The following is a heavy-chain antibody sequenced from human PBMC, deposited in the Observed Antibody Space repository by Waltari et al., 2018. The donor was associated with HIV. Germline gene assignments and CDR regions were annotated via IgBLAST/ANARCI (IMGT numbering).Heavy chain of an antibody. CDR2: IKQDGSEK. CDR1: GFTFSSYW. CDR3: ARDAGSGWFGDFDAFDI. Sequence: GLVQPGGSLRLSCAASGFTFSSYWMSWVRQAPGKGLEWVANIKQDGSEKYYVDSVKGRFTISRDNAKNSLYLQMNSLRAEDTAVYYCARDAGSGWFGDFDAFDIWGQGTMVTVSS. D-gene: IGHD6-19*01. V-gene: IGHV3-7*01. J-gene: IGHJ3*02.